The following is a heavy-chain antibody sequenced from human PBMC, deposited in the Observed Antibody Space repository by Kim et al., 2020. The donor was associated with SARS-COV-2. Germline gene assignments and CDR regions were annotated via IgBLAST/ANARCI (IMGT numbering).Heavy chain of an antibody. V-gene: IGHV1-69*04. J-gene: IGHJ4*02. CDR1: GGTFSSYA. CDR2: IIPILGIA. CDR3: ARTFSSTSEDG. Sequence: SVKVSCKASGGTFSSYAISWVRQAPGQGLEWMGRIIPILGIANYAQKFQGRVTITADKSTSTAYMELSSLRSEDTAVYYCARTFSSTSEDGWGQGTLVTVSS. D-gene: IGHD2-2*01.